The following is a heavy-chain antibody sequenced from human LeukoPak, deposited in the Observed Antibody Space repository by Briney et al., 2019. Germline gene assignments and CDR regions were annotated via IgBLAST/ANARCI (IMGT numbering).Heavy chain of an antibody. CDR1: GFTLSSYS. CDR3: ARGPDIAVAPLQH. D-gene: IGHD6-19*01. V-gene: IGHV3-21*01. Sequence: GGSLRLSCEVSGFTLSSYSMSWVRQAPGKGLEWVSSIRSSGRDIFYADSVRGRFTIARDDAKNSLYLQMNSLRAEDTAVYYRARGPDIAVAPLQHWGQGTLVTVSS. CDR2: IRSSGRDI. J-gene: IGHJ1*01.